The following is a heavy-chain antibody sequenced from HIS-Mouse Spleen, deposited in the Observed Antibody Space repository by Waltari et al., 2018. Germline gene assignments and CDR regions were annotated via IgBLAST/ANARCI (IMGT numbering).Heavy chain of an antibody. CDR3: AREIPYSSSWYDWYFDL. CDR1: GGSISSSSYY. Sequence: QLQLQESGPGLVKPSETLSLTCTVSGGSISSSSYYWGCIRQPPGKGLEWIGSIYYSGSTCYSPSLKSRVTISVDTSKNQFSLKLSSVTAADTAVYYCAREIPYSSSWYDWYFDLWGRGTLVTVSS. J-gene: IGHJ2*01. V-gene: IGHV4-39*07. D-gene: IGHD6-13*01. CDR2: IYYSGST.